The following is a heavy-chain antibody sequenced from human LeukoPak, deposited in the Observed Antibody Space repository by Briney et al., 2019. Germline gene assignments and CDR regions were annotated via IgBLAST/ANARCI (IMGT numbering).Heavy chain of an antibody. CDR3: ARGTVPAAIPLDY. CDR1: GFTFSSYS. D-gene: IGHD2-2*01. J-gene: IGHJ4*02. V-gene: IGHV3-48*01. CDR2: ISSSSSPM. Sequence: PGGSLRLSCAASGFTFSSYSMNWVRQAPGKGLEWVSYISSSSSPMYYADSVKGRFTISRDNAKNSLYLQMNSLRAEDTAVYYCARGTVPAAIPLDYWGQGTLVTVSS.